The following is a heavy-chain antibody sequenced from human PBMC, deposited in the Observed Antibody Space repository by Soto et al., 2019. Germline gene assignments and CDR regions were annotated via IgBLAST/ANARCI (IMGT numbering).Heavy chain of an antibody. CDR1: GGSISSGGYY. J-gene: IGHJ4*02. V-gene: IGHV4-31*03. CDR3: ARFYPYYFDY. CDR2: IYYSGST. Sequence: SETLSLTCTVSGGSISSGGYYWSWIRQHPGKGLEWIGYIYYSGSTYYNPSLKSRVTISVDTSKNQFSLKLSSVTAADTAVYYCARFYPYYFDYWGQGTLVTAPQ.